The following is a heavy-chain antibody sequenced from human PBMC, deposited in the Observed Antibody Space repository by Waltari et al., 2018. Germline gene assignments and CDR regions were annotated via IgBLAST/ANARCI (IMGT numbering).Heavy chain of an antibody. CDR1: GYTFTAYY. D-gene: IGHD3-10*01. J-gene: IGHJ4*02. CDR2: INPNSGDT. V-gene: IGHV1-2*02. CDR3: ARERGRSEWYGVDY. Sequence: QVQVVQSGAEVKKPGASVRVSCQASGYTFTAYYMHWVRQVPGQGLEWMGWINPNSGDTNYAQKFQDRVTMTSDTSIDTAYMELRRLRSDDTAVYYCARERGRSEWYGVDYWGQGTLVTVSS.